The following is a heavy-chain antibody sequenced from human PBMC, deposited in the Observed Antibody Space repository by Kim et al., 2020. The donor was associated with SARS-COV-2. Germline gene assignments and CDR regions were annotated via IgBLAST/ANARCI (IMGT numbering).Heavy chain of an antibody. CDR3: ARDGYGAASDSWDLRNDAFDV. CDR2: ISNDGSNE. J-gene: IGHJ3*01. CDR1: GFTFSRYA. V-gene: IGHV3-30*04. D-gene: IGHD4-17*01. Sequence: GGSLRLSCVASGFTFSRYAMHWVRQAPGKGLEWVAFISNDGSNEHYADSVRGRLTISRDDSKNTLFLQMNSLKPEDTAVYYCARDGYGAASDSWDLRNDAFDVWGQGTMVTVSS.